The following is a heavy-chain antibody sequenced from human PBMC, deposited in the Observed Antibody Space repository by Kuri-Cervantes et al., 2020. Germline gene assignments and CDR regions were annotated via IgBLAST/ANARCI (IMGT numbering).Heavy chain of an antibody. CDR2: IYYSGST. D-gene: IGHD6-19*01. CDR3: AGVSIAVAGTEIDY. J-gene: IGHJ4*02. Sequence: SETLSLTCTVSGGFINNYYWSWIRQPPGKGLEWIGYIYYSGSTNYNPSLKSRVTISVDTSKTQFSLKLSSVTAADTAVYYCAGVSIAVAGTEIDYWGQGTLVTVSS. V-gene: IGHV4-59*01. CDR1: GGFINNYY.